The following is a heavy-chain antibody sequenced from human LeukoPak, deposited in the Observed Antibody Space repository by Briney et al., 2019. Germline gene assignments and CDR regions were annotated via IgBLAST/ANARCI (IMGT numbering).Heavy chain of an antibody. D-gene: IGHD6-13*01. CDR1: VFTVSSNH. J-gene: IGHJ6*02. CDR2: ISSSGSTI. CDR3: AREGTDSSSWYPYYYYYYGMDV. Sequence: GGSLRLSCAASVFTVSSNHMSWIRQAPGKGLEWVSYISSSGSTIYYADSVKGRFTISRDNAKNSLYLQMNSLRAEDTAVYYCAREGTDSSSWYPYYYYYYGMDVWGQGTTVTVSS. V-gene: IGHV3-11*01.